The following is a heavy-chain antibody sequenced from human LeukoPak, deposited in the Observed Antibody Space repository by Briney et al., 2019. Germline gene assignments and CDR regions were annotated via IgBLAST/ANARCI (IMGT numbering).Heavy chain of an antibody. CDR2: ISWISGSI. Sequence: GGSLRLSCAASGFTFDDYAMHWVRQARGRGLEWVSGISWISGSIGYADSVKGRFTISRDNAKNSLYLQMNSLRAEDTALYYCAKVDYYDSSGLRSYFDYWGQETLVTVSS. D-gene: IGHD3-22*01. J-gene: IGHJ4*02. CDR1: GFTFDDYA. V-gene: IGHV3-9*01. CDR3: AKVDYYDSSGLRSYFDY.